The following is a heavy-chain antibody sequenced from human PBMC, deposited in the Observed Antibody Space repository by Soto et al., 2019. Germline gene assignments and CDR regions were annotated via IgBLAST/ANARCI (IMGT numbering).Heavy chain of an antibody. V-gene: IGHV3-21*01. CDR2: ISSSSSYI. J-gene: IGHJ5*02. Sequence: GGSLRLSCPASAFTFSSHSMHWVRQVPGKGLEWVPSISSSSSYIYHADSVKGRFTISRDNAKNSLCLQMNSLRAEDTAVYYCARERSITGTINWFDPWGQGTLVTVSS. CDR3: ARERSITGTINWFDP. D-gene: IGHD1-7*01. CDR1: AFTFSSHS.